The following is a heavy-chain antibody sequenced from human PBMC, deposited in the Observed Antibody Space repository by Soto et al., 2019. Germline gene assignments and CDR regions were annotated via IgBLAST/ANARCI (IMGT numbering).Heavy chain of an antibody. CDR3: ARGHLPGGNTFYYDY. CDR2: ISHSGST. CDR1: GGSFSGNY. J-gene: IGHJ4*02. Sequence: QVQLQQWGAGLLKPSETLSLTCTVYGGSFSGNYWSWIRQPPGMGLEWIGEISHSGSTNYNPSLKSRVTISVDTSKNQFSLKLSSVTGADTAMYYCARGHLPGGNTFYYDYWGQGTLVTVSS. D-gene: IGHD2-15*01. V-gene: IGHV4-34*01.